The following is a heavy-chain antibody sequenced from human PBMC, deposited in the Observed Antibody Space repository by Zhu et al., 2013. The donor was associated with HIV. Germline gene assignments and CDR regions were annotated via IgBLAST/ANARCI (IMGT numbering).Heavy chain of an antibody. V-gene: IGHV1-18*01. CDR2: ISAYNGNT. CDR3: ARDPACLYYCDSSGCNNWFDP. D-gene: IGHD3-22*01. Sequence: QVQLVQSGAEVKKPGASVKVSCKASGYTFTSYGISWVRQAPGQGLEWMGWISAYNGNTNYAQKLQGRVTMTTDTSTSTAYMELRSLRSDDTAVYYCARDPACLYYCDSSGCNNWFDPWGQGTLVTVSS. CDR1: GYTFTSYG. J-gene: IGHJ5*02.